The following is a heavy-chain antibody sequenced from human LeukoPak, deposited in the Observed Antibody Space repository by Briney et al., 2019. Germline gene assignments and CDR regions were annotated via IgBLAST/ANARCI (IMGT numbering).Heavy chain of an antibody. V-gene: IGHV3-23*01. CDR1: GFTFSNYG. Sequence: GGSLRLSCEASGFTFSNYGMTWVRQAPGKGLEWVSGISGGGQRTHYADSVKGRFTISRDDSKNTLYLQMNSLRAEDTAVYYCAKDGYDPAVAGLNDYWGQGTLVTVSS. CDR3: AKDGYDPAVAGLNDY. CDR2: ISGGGQRT. J-gene: IGHJ4*02. D-gene: IGHD6-19*01.